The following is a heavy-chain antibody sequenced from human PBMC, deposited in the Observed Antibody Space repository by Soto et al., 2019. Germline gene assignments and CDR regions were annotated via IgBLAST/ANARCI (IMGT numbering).Heavy chain of an antibody. CDR2: IYYSGST. D-gene: IGHD2-15*01. CDR1: GGSISSYY. V-gene: IGHV4-59*08. CDR3: ARRWGRSFDY. J-gene: IGHJ4*02. Sequence: PSETMSLTRTASGGSISSYYWSWIRQPPGKGLEWIGYIYYSGSTNYNPSLKSRVTISVDTSKNQFSLKLSSVTAADTAVYYCARRWGRSFDYWGQGTLVTVSS.